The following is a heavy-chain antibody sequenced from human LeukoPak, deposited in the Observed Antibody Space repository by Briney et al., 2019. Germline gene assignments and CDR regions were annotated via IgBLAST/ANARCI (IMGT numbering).Heavy chain of an antibody. D-gene: IGHD3-16*01. V-gene: IGHV3-23*01. CDR2: ISDVVSHT. J-gene: IGHJ5*02. CDR3: AKDNYGGVYAS. Sequence: GESLRLSCAASGFTFRNFGMSWIRQAPGKGLEWVAHISDVVSHTFYADSAKGRFIISRGNSNNRVFLQMNSLRPEDTALYYCAKDNYGGVYASWGQGTLVTVSS. CDR1: GFTFRNFG.